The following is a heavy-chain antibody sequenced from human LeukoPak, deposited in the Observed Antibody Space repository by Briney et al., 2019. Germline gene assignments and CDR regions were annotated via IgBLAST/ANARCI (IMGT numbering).Heavy chain of an antibody. Sequence: SQTLSLTCAVSGDSVSNKNAAWNWIRQSPSRGLEWLGRTYYRSEWHTDYAFSVKCRITINAHTSKTQFSLKLGYVTPEDTAVYYCASGWALSWGQGTLVTVSS. J-gene: IGHJ5*02. D-gene: IGHD1-26*01. CDR1: GDSVSNKNAA. CDR2: TYYRSEWHT. V-gene: IGHV6-1*01. CDR3: ASGWALS.